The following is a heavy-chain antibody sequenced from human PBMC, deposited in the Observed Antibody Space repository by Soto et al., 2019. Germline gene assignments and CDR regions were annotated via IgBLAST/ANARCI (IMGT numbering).Heavy chain of an antibody. CDR2: ISGGAT. CDR1: GFTLRDYG. D-gene: IGHD3-10*01. Sequence: EVQLLESGGGLVQPGGSRRLSCAASGFTLRDYGMSWVRQAPGKGLEWVSGISGGATYYADSVKGRFVISRDDSKNTLYLEMDSLRVEDTAVYYCTKDSGWTSADWGQGTLVTVSS. V-gene: IGHV3-23*01. CDR3: TKDSGWTSAD. J-gene: IGHJ4*02.